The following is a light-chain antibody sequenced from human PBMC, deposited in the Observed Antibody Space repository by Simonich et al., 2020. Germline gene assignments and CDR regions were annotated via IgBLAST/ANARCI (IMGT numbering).Light chain of an antibody. J-gene: IGLJ3*02. CDR2: DVI. CDR3: SSYTSSSTLV. Sequence: QSALTQPASVSGSPGQSITISCTGTSSDVDGYNYVSWYQQHPGKAPKLMIYDVINRPSGVSNRFSGSKSGNTASLTISGLQAEDEADYYCSSYTSSSTLVFGGGTKLTVL. V-gene: IGLV2-14*03. CDR1: SSDVDGYNY.